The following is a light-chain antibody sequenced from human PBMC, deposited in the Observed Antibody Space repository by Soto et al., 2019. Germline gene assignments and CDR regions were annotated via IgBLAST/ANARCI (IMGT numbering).Light chain of an antibody. J-gene: IGKJ1*01. CDR1: QSVSSN. CDR3: QQYDNWPT. Sequence: EIVMTQSPATLSVSPGERATLSCRASQSVSSNLAGYQQKPGQAPRLLIYGASTWATGIPARFSGSGSGTEFTLTISSLQSEDFAGGHCQQYDNWPTFGQGTKVEIK. CDR2: GAS. V-gene: IGKV3-15*01.